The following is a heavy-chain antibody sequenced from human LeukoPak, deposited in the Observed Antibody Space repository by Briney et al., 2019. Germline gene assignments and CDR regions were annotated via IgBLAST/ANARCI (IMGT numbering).Heavy chain of an antibody. D-gene: IGHD3-3*01. Sequence: GGSLRLSCAASGFTVSSNYMSWVRQAPGKGLEWVSAISGSGGSTYYADSVKGRFTISRDNSKNTLYLQMNSLRAEDTAVYYCAKAPRSGYPRPFDYWGQGTLVTVSS. CDR3: AKAPRSGYPRPFDY. CDR1: GFTVSSNY. J-gene: IGHJ4*02. CDR2: ISGSGGST. V-gene: IGHV3-23*01.